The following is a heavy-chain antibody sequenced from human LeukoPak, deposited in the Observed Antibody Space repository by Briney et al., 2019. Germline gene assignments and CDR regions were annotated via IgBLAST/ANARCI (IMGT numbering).Heavy chain of an antibody. Sequence: PSETLSLTCTVSGGSISSSSYYWGWIRQPPGKGLEWIGTIYYSGSTYYNPSLKSRVTMSVDTSKNQFSLKLTSVTAADTAVYYCARVNYAGNFQFDYWGQGTLVTVSS. CDR3: ARVNYAGNFQFDY. CDR2: IYYSGST. D-gene: IGHD4-23*01. CDR1: GGSISSSSYY. V-gene: IGHV4-39*07. J-gene: IGHJ4*02.